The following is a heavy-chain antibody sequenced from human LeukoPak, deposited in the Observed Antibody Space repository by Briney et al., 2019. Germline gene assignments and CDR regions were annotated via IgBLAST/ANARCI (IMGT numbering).Heavy chain of an antibody. CDR3: ARDRGPLTVSRYNWFDP. V-gene: IGHV6-1*01. CDR1: GDSASSNSAA. J-gene: IGHJ5*02. D-gene: IGHD2-8*01. Sequence: SQTLSLTCAISGDSASSNSAAWNWIRQSPSRGLEWLGRTYYRPKWHNDYAVSVKSRITITPDTSKNQFSLQLNSVTPEDTAVYYCARDRGPLTVSRYNWFDPWGQGTLVTVSS. CDR2: TYYRPKWHN.